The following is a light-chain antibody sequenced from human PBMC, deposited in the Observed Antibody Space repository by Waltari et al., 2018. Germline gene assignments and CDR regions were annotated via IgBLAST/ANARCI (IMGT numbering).Light chain of an antibody. CDR1: QDISNN. Sequence: DIQMTQSPSYLSASVGEKVTLPCQASQDISNNFNWFQQKPGKAPKVLIYDASKLETGVPSRFSGSGSGTDFTFTIGSLQAEYFATYYCQQYDILPLTFGGGTKVEVK. CDR2: DAS. V-gene: IGKV1-33*01. CDR3: QQYDILPLT. J-gene: IGKJ4*01.